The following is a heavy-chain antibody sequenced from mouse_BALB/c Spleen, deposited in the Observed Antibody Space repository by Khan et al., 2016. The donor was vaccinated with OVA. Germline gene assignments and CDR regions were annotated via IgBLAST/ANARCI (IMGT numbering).Heavy chain of an antibody. Sequence: QVQLQQSGAELVTPGASVRLSCKASGYSFTSYYLYWVKQRPGQGLEWIGDINPNNGGTNFNEKFKSKATLTVDKSSSTASIQLNSLTAVDSAFYYCSRSGYGSFAYWGQGTLVTVSA. CDR3: SRSGYGSFAY. J-gene: IGHJ3*01. D-gene: IGHD2-2*01. V-gene: IGHV1-53*01. CDR1: GYSFTSYY. CDR2: INPNNGGT.